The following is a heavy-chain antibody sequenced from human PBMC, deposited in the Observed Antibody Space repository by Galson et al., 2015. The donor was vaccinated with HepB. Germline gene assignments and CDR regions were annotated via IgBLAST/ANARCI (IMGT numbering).Heavy chain of an antibody. J-gene: IGHJ5*02. Sequence: SVKVSCKASGGTFSSYAISWVRQAPGQGLEWMGGIIPIFGTANYAQKFQGRVTITADESTSTAYMELSSLRSEDTAVYYCARGGYDFWSGYYRGKNWFDPWGQVTLVTVSS. CDR3: ARGGYDFWSGYYRGKNWFDP. CDR1: GGTFSSYA. CDR2: IIPIFGTA. V-gene: IGHV1-69*13. D-gene: IGHD3-3*01.